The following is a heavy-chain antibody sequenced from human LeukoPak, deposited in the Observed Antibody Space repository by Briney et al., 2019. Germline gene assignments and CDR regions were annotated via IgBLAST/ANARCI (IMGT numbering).Heavy chain of an antibody. J-gene: IGHJ4*02. CDR2: ISNSNGNT. V-gene: IGHV3-23*01. CDR3: AKDRLLNCRGDCYIFDY. Sequence: GGSLRLSCAASGFTFSSYAMSWVRQAPGKGLEWVSTISNSNGNTYYAGSVKGRFTISRDNSMNTLYLQMNSLTAEDTAIYYCAKDRLLNCRGDCYIFDYWGQGTVVTVSS. CDR1: GFTFSSYA. D-gene: IGHD2-21*02.